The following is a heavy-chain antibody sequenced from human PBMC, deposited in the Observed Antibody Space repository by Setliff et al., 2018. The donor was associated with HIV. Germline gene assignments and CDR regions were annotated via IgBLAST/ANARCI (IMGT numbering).Heavy chain of an antibody. CDR2: IYHTGST. CDR1: GNSISSCYY. J-gene: IGHJ4*02. CDR3: ARIDGEAADTNY. D-gene: IGHD6-13*01. V-gene: IGHV4-38-2*01. Sequence: SETLSLTCVVSGNSISSCYYWGWVRQPPGKGLEWIGSIYHTGSTYYNPSLKGRVTISVDTSKNQFSLKLTSLTAADTAVYYCARIDGEAADTNYWGQGTLVTVSS.